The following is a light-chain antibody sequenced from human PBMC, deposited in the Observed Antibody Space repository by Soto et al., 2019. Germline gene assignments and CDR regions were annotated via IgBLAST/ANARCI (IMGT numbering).Light chain of an antibody. V-gene: IGKV3-20*01. J-gene: IGKJ1*01. CDR2: GAS. CDR3: HQYGTSPRT. CDR1: QSVSTTS. Sequence: IVLTQSPGTLSLSPGEGATLSCRASQSVSTTSFAWYQHKRGQAPRLLIYGASSRATGIPDRFSGSGSGTDFTRTISRLEPEDFAVYYCHQYGTSPRTFGQGTEVEIK.